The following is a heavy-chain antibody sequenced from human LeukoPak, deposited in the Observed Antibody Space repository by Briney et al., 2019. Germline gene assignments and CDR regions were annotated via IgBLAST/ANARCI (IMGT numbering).Heavy chain of an antibody. Sequence: SETLSLTCTVSGGSISSGSYYWNWIRQPAGKGLEWIGRIYSSGSTNYNPSLKSRVTISVDTSKNQFSLKLSSVTAADTAVYYCAREGLNMVRGVIPKEAWGWFDPWGQGTLVAVSS. CDR2: IYSSGST. J-gene: IGHJ5*02. CDR3: AREGLNMVRGVIPKEAWGWFDP. CDR1: GGSISSGSYY. V-gene: IGHV4-61*02. D-gene: IGHD3-10*01.